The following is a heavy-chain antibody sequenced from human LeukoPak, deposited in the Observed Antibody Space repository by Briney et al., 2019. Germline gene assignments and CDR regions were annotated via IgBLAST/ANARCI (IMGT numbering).Heavy chain of an antibody. CDR2: ISSSSSYI. Sequence: WGSLRLSCAASGFTFSSYSMNWVRQAPGKGLEWVSSISSSSSYIYYADSVKGRFTISRDNAKNSLYLQMNSLRAEDTALYCCAKASLMITFGGVIGTWGQGTLVTVSS. CDR3: AKASLMITFGGVIGT. D-gene: IGHD3-16*01. CDR1: GFTFSSYS. J-gene: IGHJ4*02. V-gene: IGHV3-21*04.